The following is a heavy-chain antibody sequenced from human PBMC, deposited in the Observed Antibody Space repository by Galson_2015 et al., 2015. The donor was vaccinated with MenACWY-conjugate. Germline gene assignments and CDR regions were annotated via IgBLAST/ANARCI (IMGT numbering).Heavy chain of an antibody. V-gene: IGHV4-59*01. D-gene: IGHD6-19*01. CDR3: ARWVAVKMIEY. Sequence: GTLSLTCSVSCASLSTDYWSWVPPPPREGLGGIGYIHYSGSTKYNPSLKTRITMSLDTSENQFSLKLSSVTAADTAVYYCARWVAVKMIEYCGQGTLVTVSS. CDR2: IHYSGST. J-gene: IGHJ4*02. CDR1: CASLSTDY.